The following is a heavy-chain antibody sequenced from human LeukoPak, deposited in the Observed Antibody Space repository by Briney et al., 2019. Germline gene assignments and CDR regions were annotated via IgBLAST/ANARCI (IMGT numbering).Heavy chain of an antibody. CDR1: GFTFSSYI. V-gene: IGHV3-21*01. Sequence: GGSLRPSCAASGFTFSSYIMNWVRQAPGKGLEWVSSISSSSSYIYYADSVKGRFTISRDNAKNSLYLQMNSLRAEDTAVYYCARGPSGSSWRFDYWGQGTLVTVSS. CDR3: ARGPSGSSWRFDY. CDR2: ISSSSSYI. D-gene: IGHD6-13*01. J-gene: IGHJ4*02.